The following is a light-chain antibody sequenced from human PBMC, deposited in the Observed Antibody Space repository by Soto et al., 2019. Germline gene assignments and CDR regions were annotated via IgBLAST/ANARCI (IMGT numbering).Light chain of an antibody. V-gene: IGKV3-20*01. CDR2: AAS. CDR1: QSVANSY. Sequence: EIVLTQSTGALSLSPGERATLSCRASQSVANSYLAWYQQKPGQAPRLLIYAASSRATGIPDRFAGSVSGTHFTLSISRLEPEDFAVYYCQQYVAPPPYTFGQGTRLEIK. J-gene: IGKJ2*01. CDR3: QQYVAPPPYT.